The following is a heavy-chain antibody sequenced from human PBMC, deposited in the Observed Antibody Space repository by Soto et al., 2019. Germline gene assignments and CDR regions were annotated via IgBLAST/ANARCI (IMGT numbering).Heavy chain of an antibody. Sequence: QVQLVESGGGVVQPGRSLRLSCAASGFTFSSYGMHWVRQAPGKGLEWVAVIWYDGTNKYCADSVKGRFTISRDNSKSTLFLQMNSPRAEDTAVYYYARDRDPGQGLTPNYLANWGQGTLVTVSS. CDR3: ARDRDPGQGLTPNYLAN. CDR1: GFTFSSYG. J-gene: IGHJ4*02. CDR2: IWYDGTNK. D-gene: IGHD2-21*02. V-gene: IGHV3-33*01.